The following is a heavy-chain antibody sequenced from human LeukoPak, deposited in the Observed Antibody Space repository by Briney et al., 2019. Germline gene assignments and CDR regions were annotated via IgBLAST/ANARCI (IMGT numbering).Heavy chain of an antibody. CDR2: IYYSGST. V-gene: IGHV4-59*01. J-gene: IGHJ1*01. Sequence: PPETLSLTCTVSGGSISSYYWTWIRQPAGKGLEWIGYIYYSGSTYYNPSLRSRVTISVDTSKNQFSLNLNSVTAADTAVYYCARALSGTYGLFQHWGQGTLVTVSS. CDR3: ARALSGTYGLFQH. D-gene: IGHD1-26*01. CDR1: GGSISSYY.